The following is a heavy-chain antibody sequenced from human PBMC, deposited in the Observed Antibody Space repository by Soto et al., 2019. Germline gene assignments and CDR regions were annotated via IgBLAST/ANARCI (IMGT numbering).Heavy chain of an antibody. J-gene: IGHJ6*02. V-gene: IGHV4-30-4*08. D-gene: IGHD6-13*01. CDR3: ARVAAAGSYYYYYGMDV. CDR1: GGSISSGGYY. CDR2: IYYSGST. Sequence: SETLSLTCTVSGGSISSGGYYWGWIRQHPGKGLEWIGYIYYSGSTYYNPSLKSRVTISVDTSKNQFSLKLSSVTAADTAVYYCARVAAAGSYYYYYGMDVWGQGTTVTVSS.